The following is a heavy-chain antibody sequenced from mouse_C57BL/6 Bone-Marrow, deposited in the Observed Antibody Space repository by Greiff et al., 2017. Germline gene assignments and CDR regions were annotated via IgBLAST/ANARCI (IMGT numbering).Heavy chain of an antibody. Sequence: VQLQQPGAELVKPGASVKLSCKASGYTFTSYWMQWVKQRPGQGLEWIGEIDPSDSYNNYNQKFKSKATLTVDTSSSTAYMQLSSLTSEDSAVYYCARERALRPYYFDYWGQGTTLTVSS. CDR1: GYTFTSYW. J-gene: IGHJ2*01. D-gene: IGHD1-2*01. V-gene: IGHV1-50*01. CDR2: IDPSDSYN. CDR3: ARERALRPYYFDY.